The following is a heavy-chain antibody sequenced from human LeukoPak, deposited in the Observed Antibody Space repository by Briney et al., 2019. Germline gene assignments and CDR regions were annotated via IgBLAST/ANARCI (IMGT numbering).Heavy chain of an antibody. CDR1: GFTFSSYA. CDR2: ISGSGGST. CDR3: AKDPSGWVITPDY. D-gene: IGHD3-22*01. J-gene: IGHJ4*02. Sequence: GGSLRLSCAASGFTFSSYAMSSGRQAPGNGLEWVSAISGSGGSTYYADSVKSRFTISRDNSKITLYLQMNSLRAEDTAVYYCAKDPSGWVITPDYWGQGTLVTVSS. V-gene: IGHV3-23*01.